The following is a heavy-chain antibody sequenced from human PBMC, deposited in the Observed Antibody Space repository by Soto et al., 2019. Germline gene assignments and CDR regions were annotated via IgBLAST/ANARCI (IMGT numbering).Heavy chain of an antibody. CDR2: IYYSGST. CDR3: ARAELTGSATPFDY. D-gene: IGHD1-7*01. Sequence: SETLSLTCTVSGGSISSYYWSWIRQPPGKGPEWIGYIYYSGSTNYNPSLKSRVTISVDTSKNQFSLKLSSLTAADTAVYYCARAELTGSATPFDYWGQGTLVTVSS. V-gene: IGHV4-59*01. J-gene: IGHJ4*02. CDR1: GGSISSYY.